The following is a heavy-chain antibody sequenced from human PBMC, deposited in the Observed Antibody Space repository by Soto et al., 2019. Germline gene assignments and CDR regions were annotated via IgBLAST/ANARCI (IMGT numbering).Heavy chain of an antibody. CDR1: GFTFSSYA. Sequence: GGSLRLSCAASGFTFSSYAMSWVRQAPGKGLEWVSAISGSGGSTYYADSVKGRFTISRDNSKNTLYLQMNSLRAEDTAVYYCAKDPIYSGYDLFGYFDYWGQGTLVNVSS. CDR3: AKDPIYSGYDLFGYFDY. CDR2: ISGSGGST. V-gene: IGHV3-23*01. D-gene: IGHD5-12*01. J-gene: IGHJ4*02.